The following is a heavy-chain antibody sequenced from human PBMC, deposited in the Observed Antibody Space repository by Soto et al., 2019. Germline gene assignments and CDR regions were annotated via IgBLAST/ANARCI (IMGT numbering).Heavy chain of an antibody. V-gene: IGHV4-30-2*01. CDR3: ARDWGSHWNDVVGWFDP. J-gene: IGHJ5*02. Sequence: QLQLQESGSGLVKPSQTLSLTCAVSGGSISSGGYSWSWIRQPPGKGLEWIGYIYHSGSTYYNTSLKSRVTISVDRSKNQFSLKLSSVTAADTAVYYCARDWGSHWNDVVGWFDPWGQGNLVTVSS. D-gene: IGHD1-1*01. CDR1: GGSISSGGYS. CDR2: IYHSGST.